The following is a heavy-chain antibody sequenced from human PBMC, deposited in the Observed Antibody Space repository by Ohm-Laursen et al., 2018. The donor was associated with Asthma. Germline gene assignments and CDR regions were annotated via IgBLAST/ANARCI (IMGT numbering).Heavy chain of an antibody. D-gene: IGHD2-2*02. CDR1: GGSIGSDDYY. CDR3: ARDPGPYLLYDYYYGMDV. CDR2: IYYSGST. Sequence: TLSLTCTVSGGSIGSDDYYWSWIRQHPGKGLEWIGYIYYSGSTYYNPSLKSRVTISVDTSKNQFSLKLSSVTAADTAVYYCARDPGPYLLYDYYYGMDVWGQGTTVTVSS. J-gene: IGHJ6*02. V-gene: IGHV4-31*03.